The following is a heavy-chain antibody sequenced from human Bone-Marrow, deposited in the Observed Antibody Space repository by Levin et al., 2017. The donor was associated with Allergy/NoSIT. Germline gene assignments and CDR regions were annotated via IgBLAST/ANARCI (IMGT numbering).Heavy chain of an antibody. V-gene: IGHV3-30-3*01. Sequence: GGSLRLSCAASGFNLRSYAMHWFRQAPAKGLEWVGIISFDGTSGNYADSVKGRFTISRDNNKNTVFLHMNSLRPEDTAMYYCARDRVEDGHNYVDYWGQGTLVTVSS. CDR3: ARDRVEDGHNYVDY. D-gene: IGHD5-24*01. CDR2: ISFDGTSG. J-gene: IGHJ4*02. CDR1: GFNLRSYA.